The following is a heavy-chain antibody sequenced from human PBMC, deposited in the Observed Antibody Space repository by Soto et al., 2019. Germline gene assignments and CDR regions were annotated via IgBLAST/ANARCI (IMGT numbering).Heavy chain of an antibody. Sequence: GGSLRLSCVGYGFTFGNYAMSWVHQAPGKGLEWVSSITGIDGRTYYADSVKGRFTISRDNPKNTLYLQMNNLRAEDTAMFYCAKDRGPYCSGGICYPPSWFDPWGQGTQVTVSS. CDR1: GFTFGNYA. CDR3: AKDRGPYCSGGICYPPSWFDP. CDR2: ITGIDGRT. V-gene: IGHV3-23*01. D-gene: IGHD2-15*01. J-gene: IGHJ5*02.